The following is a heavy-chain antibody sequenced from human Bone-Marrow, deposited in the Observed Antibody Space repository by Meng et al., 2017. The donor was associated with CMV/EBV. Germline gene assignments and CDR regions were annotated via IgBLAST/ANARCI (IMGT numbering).Heavy chain of an antibody. V-gene: IGHV3-20*04. CDR3: ARQDGYNLEIFGWFDP. CDR1: GFTFDDYG. CDR2: INWNGGST. J-gene: IGHJ5*02. D-gene: IGHD5-24*01. Sequence: GESLKISCAASGFTFDDYGMSWVRQAPGKGLEWVSGINWNGGSTGYADSVKGRFTISRDNAKNTLYLQMNSLRAEDTDLYYCARQDGYNLEIFGWFDPRGQGTLVTVSS.